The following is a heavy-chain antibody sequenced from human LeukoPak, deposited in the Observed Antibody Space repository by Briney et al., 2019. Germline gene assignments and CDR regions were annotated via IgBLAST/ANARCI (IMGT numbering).Heavy chain of an antibody. J-gene: IGHJ4*02. CDR2: IYSGGST. CDR3: ASSIGYCSGGSCYVDY. V-gene: IGHV3-53*01. CDR1: GFTVSSNY. Sequence: GGSLRLSCAASGFTVSSNYMSWVRQAPGKGLEWVSVIYSGGSTYYADSVKGRFTISRDNSKNTLYLQMNSLRVEDTAVYYCASSIGYCSGGSCYVDYWGQGTLVTVSS. D-gene: IGHD2-15*01.